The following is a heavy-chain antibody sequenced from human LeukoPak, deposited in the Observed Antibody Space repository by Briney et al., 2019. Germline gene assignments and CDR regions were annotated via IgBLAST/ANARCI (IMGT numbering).Heavy chain of an antibody. D-gene: IGHD2-15*01. J-gene: IGHJ4*02. V-gene: IGHV3-33*06. CDR1: GFTFSSYG. CDR3: AKTTDNDCSVGSFYTSGFDY. CDR2: IWYDGSNK. Sequence: GGSLRLSCAASGFTFSSYGMHWVRQAPGKGLEWVAVIWYDGSNKYYADSVKGRFTISRDNSKNTLYLQMNSLRAEDTAVYYCAKTTDNDCSVGSFYTSGFDYWGQGTLVTVSS.